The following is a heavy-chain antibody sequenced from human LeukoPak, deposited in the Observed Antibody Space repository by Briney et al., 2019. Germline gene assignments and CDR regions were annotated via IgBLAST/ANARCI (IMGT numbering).Heavy chain of an antibody. D-gene: IGHD3-22*01. CDR2: ISSSSSYI. V-gene: IGHV3-21*01. Sequence: GGSLRLSCAASGFTFSSYSMNWVRQAPGKGLEWVSSISSSSSYIYYADSVKGRFTISRDNAKNSLYLQMNSLRAGDTAVYYCARYLQERSWLTTYYYYYYGMDVWGQGTTVTVSS. J-gene: IGHJ6*02. CDR1: GFTFSSYS. CDR3: ARYLQERSWLTTYYYYYYGMDV.